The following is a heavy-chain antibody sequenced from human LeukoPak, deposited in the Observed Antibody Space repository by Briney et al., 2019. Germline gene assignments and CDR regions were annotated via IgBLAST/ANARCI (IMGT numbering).Heavy chain of an antibody. CDR1: GGSFSGYY. Sequence: SETLSLTCAVYGGSFSGYYWSWIRQPPGKGLEWIGEINHSGSTNYNPSLKSRVTISVDTSKNQFSLKLSSVTAADTAVYYCARGSSPSNYDFWSGYYKGRYYYSDYWGQGTLVTVSS. CDR2: INHSGST. J-gene: IGHJ4*02. D-gene: IGHD3-3*01. V-gene: IGHV4-34*01. CDR3: ARGSSPSNYDFWSGYYKGRYYYSDY.